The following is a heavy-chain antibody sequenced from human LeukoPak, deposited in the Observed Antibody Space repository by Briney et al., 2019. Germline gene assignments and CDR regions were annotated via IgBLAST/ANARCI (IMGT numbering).Heavy chain of an antibody. CDR3: TTLPRWEPSNAD. D-gene: IGHD1-26*01. Sequence: GRPLRPSLGAFCVTLSDAWLSWVLPAPGTCPPLVRHIKSKTDGGTTDYAAPVKGRFTISRDDSKSTLYLQMNRLKTEDTALYYCTTLPRWEPSNADWGQGTLVTVSS. CDR1: CVTLSDAW. J-gene: IGHJ4*02. V-gene: IGHV3-15*01. CDR2: IKSKTDGGTT.